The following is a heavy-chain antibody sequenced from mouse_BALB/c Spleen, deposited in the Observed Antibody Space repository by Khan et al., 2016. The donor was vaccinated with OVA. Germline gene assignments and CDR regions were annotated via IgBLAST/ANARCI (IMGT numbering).Heavy chain of an antibody. CDR2: INPTTGYT. V-gene: IGHV1-7*01. D-gene: IGHD1-1*01. Sequence: QVQLQQSGAELAKPGASVKMSCKASGFTFTSSCMHWVKQRPGQGLEWIGYINPTTGYTEYNQRFQDKATLPADHPSHTAYLQLSSLTSEESAVHYGANRGSSASWLNYWGQGTLVTVSA. CDR1: GFTFTSSC. CDR3: ANRGSSASWLNY. J-gene: IGHJ3*01.